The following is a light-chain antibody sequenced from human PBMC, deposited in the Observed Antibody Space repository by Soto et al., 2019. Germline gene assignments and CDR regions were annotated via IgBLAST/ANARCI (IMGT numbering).Light chain of an antibody. CDR2: GAS. J-gene: IGKJ2*01. CDR1: QSVSSRY. Sequence: EIVLTQSPGTLSLSPGERATLSCRASQSVSSRYLAWYQQKPGQAPRLLMYGASNRATGIPDRFSGSGSGTDFTLTISRLEPEDFAVYFCQQYGSSPPFTFGHGTKVEIK. V-gene: IGKV3-20*01. CDR3: QQYGSSPPFT.